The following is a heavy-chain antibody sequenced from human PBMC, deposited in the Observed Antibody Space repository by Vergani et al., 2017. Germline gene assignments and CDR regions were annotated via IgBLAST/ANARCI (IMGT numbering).Heavy chain of an antibody. V-gene: IGHV4-59*01. CDR3: AGDSGYGYTGAFDI. CDR2: IYYSGST. J-gene: IGHJ3*02. Sequence: QVQLQESGPGLVKPSETLSLTCTVSGGSISSYYWSWIRQPPGKGPEWLGYIYYSGSTNYNPSLKSRVTISVDTSKNQFSLKLSSVTAADTAVYYCAGDSGYGYTGAFDIWGQGTMVTVSS. D-gene: IGHD5-24*01. CDR1: GGSISSYY.